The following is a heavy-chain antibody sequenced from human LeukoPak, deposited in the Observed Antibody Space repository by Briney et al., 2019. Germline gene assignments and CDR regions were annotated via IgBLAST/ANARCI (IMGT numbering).Heavy chain of an antibody. J-gene: IGHJ4*02. CDR3: ARAYSSGWSKSKFDY. V-gene: IGHV1-18*01. CDR1: GYTFTSYG. Sequence: GASVKVSCKASGYTFTSYGISWVRQAPGQGLEWMGWISAYNGNTNYAQKLQGRVTMTRDTSTSTVYMELSSLRSEDTAVYYCARAYSSGWSKSKFDYWGQGTLVTVSS. D-gene: IGHD6-19*01. CDR2: ISAYNGNT.